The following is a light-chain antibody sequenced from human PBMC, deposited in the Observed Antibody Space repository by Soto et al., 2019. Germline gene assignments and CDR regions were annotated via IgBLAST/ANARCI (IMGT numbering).Light chain of an antibody. J-gene: IGLJ1*01. V-gene: IGLV2-23*01. CDR3: CSYAGSHYV. Sequence: QSALTQPASVSGSPGQSITISCTGTSSDVGSYNLVSWYQQHPGKAPKLMIYEGSKRPSGVSNRFSGSKSGNTASLTISGLQAEDEADYYCCSYAGSHYVFGTGTMLTVL. CDR1: SSDVGSYNL. CDR2: EGS.